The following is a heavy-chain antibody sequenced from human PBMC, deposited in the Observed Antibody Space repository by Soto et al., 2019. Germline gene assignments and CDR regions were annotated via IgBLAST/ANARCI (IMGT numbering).Heavy chain of an antibody. CDR2: IWYDGSNK. CDR3: AREEATRLHYYYYYYMDV. J-gene: IGHJ6*03. V-gene: IGHV3-33*01. D-gene: IGHD5-12*01. Sequence: GGSLRLSCAASGFTFSSYGMHWVRQAPGKGLEWVAVIWYDGSNKYYADSVKGRFTISRDNSKNTLYLQMNSLRAEDTAVYYCAREEATRLHYYYYYYMDVWGKGTTVTVSS. CDR1: GFTFSSYG.